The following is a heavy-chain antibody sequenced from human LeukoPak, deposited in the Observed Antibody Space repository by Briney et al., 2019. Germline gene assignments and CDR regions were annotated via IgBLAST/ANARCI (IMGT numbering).Heavy chain of an antibody. CDR1: GGSFSGYY. V-gene: IGHV4-34*01. D-gene: IGHD3-22*01. CDR3: ARGSENYYDSSGLDY. J-gene: IGHJ4*02. Sequence: PSETLSLTCAVYGGSFSGYYWSWIRQPPGKGLEWIGEINHSGSTNYNPSLKSRVTISVDTSENQFSLKLSSVTAADTAVYYCARGSENYYDSSGLDYWGQGTLVTVSS. CDR2: INHSGST.